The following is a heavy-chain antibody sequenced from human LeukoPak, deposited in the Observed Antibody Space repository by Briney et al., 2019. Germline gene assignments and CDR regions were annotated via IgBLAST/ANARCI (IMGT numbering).Heavy chain of an antibody. CDR1: GFTFSSYW. J-gene: IGHJ4*02. CDR3: AREVLRFGELLPLDY. Sequence: GGSLRLSCAASGFTFSSYWMSRVRQAPGKGLEWVANIKQDGSEKYYVDSVKGRFTISRDNAKNSLYLQMNSLRAEDTAVYYCAREVLRFGELLPLDYWGQGTLVTVSS. D-gene: IGHD3-10*01. V-gene: IGHV3-7*01. CDR2: IKQDGSEK.